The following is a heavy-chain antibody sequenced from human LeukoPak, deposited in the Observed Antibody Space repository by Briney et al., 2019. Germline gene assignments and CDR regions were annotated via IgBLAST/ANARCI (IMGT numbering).Heavy chain of an antibody. Sequence: GESLKISCKGSGYSFTSYWIGWVRQMPGKGLEWMGIIYPGDSDTRYSPSFQGQVTISADKSISTAYLQWSSLKASDTAMYYCARRIAVAGTGYYGMDAWGQGTTVTVSS. CDR1: GYSFTSYW. D-gene: IGHD6-19*01. J-gene: IGHJ6*02. CDR3: ARRIAVAGTGYYGMDA. CDR2: IYPGDSDT. V-gene: IGHV5-51*01.